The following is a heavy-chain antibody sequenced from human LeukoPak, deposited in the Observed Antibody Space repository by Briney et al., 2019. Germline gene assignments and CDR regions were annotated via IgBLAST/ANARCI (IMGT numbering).Heavy chain of an antibody. Sequence: SRSLRLSCAASGFTFDDYAMHWVRQAPGRGLEWVPGISWNSGSIGYADSVKGRFTISRDNAKNSLYLQMNSLRAEDTALYYCAKGTSSSWSPPIDYWGQGTLVTVSS. CDR3: AKGTSSSWSPPIDY. CDR1: GFTFDDYA. D-gene: IGHD6-13*01. J-gene: IGHJ4*02. CDR2: ISWNSGSI. V-gene: IGHV3-9*01.